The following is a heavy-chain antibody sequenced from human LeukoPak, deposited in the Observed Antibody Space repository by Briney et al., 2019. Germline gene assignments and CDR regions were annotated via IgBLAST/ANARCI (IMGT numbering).Heavy chain of an antibody. Sequence: MGCFYPDDAQTISAQKFQGRVTMTEDTSTDTAYMELSSLRSEDTAVYYCATSLVALGSTWGQGTLVTVSS. V-gene: IGHV1-24*01. CDR3: ATSLVALGST. CDR2: FYPDDAQT. D-gene: IGHD2-8*02. J-gene: IGHJ5*02.